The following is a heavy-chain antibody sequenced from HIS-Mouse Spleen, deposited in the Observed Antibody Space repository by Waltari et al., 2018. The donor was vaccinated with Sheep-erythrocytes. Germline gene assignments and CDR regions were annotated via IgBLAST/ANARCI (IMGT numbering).Heavy chain of an antibody. D-gene: IGHD3-22*01. Sequence: QLQLQESGPGLVKPSETLSLTCTVSGGSISSSSYYWGWIRQPPGKGLEWIGRIYYSGDTHYNPSLKSRVTISVDTSKNQFSLKLSSVTAADTAVYYCARLYYYDSSGYYFDYWGQGTLVTVSS. V-gene: IGHV4-39*01. CDR3: ARLYYYDSSGYYFDY. CDR2: IYYSGDT. J-gene: IGHJ4*02. CDR1: GGSISSSSYY.